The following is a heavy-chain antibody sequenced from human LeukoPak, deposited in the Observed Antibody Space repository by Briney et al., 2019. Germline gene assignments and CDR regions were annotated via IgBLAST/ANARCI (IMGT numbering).Heavy chain of an antibody. Sequence: TGGSLRLSCAASGFTFSSYSMNWVRQAPGKGLEWVSAISGSGGSTYYADSVKGRFTISRDNSKNMLYLQMNSLRAEDTAVYYCAKENPTSPYFDYWGQGTLVTVSS. D-gene: IGHD1-14*01. CDR3: AKENPTSPYFDY. V-gene: IGHV3-23*01. CDR2: ISGSGGST. J-gene: IGHJ4*02. CDR1: GFTFSSYS.